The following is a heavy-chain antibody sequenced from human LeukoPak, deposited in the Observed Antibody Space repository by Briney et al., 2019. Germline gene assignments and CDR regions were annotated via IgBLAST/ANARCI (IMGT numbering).Heavy chain of an antibody. CDR2: IWYGGSNK. CDR3: AKQMDYDFWSGYYTGAFDI. V-gene: IGHV3-30*02. D-gene: IGHD3-3*01. Sequence: GGSLRLSCAASGFTFSSYGMHWVRQAPGKGLEWVAVIWYGGSNKYYADSVKGRFTISRDNSKSTLYLQMNSLRAEDTAVYYCAKQMDYDFWSGYYTGAFDIWGQGTMVTVSS. CDR1: GFTFSSYG. J-gene: IGHJ3*02.